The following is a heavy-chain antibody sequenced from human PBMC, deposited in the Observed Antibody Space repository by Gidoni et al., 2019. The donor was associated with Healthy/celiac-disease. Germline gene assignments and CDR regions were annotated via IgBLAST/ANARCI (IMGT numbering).Heavy chain of an antibody. V-gene: IGHV3-7*01. CDR3: ASNRAAAGAYYGMDV. CDR2: IKQDGSEK. CDR1: GFTFSSYW. Sequence: EVQLVESGGGLVQPGGSLRLSCAASGFTFSSYWMSWVRQAPGKGLGWVANIKQDGSEKYYVASVKGRFTISRDNAKNSLYLQMNSLRAEDTAVYYCASNRAAAGAYYGMDVWGQGTTVTVSS. J-gene: IGHJ6*02. D-gene: IGHD6-13*01.